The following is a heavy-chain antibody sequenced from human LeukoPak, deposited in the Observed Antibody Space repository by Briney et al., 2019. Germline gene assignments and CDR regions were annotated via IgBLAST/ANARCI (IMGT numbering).Heavy chain of an antibody. D-gene: IGHD5-18*01. J-gene: IGHJ4*02. Sequence: PGGSLRLSCAASGFTFNKNNMSWIRQAPGKGLEWVSYISSSGSTIYYADSVKGRFTISRDNAKNSLYLQMNSLRAEDTAVYYCARVEVQLWFFDYWGQGTLVTVSS. CDR1: GFTFNKNN. CDR3: ARVEVQLWFFDY. V-gene: IGHV3-11*04. CDR2: ISSSGSTI.